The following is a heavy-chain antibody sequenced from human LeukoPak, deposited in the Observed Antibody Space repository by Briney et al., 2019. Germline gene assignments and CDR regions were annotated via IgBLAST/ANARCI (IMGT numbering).Heavy chain of an antibody. D-gene: IGHD6-6*01. J-gene: IGHJ6*03. Sequence: AASVKVSCKASGYTFTSYDINWVRQATGQGLEWMGWMNPNGGNTGYAQKFQGRVTMTRNTSISTAYMELSSLRSEDTAVYYCARGRRSSSGKGYYYYYMDVWGKGTTVTVSS. V-gene: IGHV1-8*01. CDR2: MNPNGGNT. CDR1: GYTFTSYD. CDR3: ARGRRSSSGKGYYYYYMDV.